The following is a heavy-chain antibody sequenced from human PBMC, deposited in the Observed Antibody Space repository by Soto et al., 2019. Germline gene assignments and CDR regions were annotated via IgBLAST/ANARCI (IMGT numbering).Heavy chain of an antibody. CDR2: IPSSSTTS. V-gene: IGHV3-23*01. Sequence: GGSLRLSCAASGFTFSAYAMTWVRQAPGKGLEWVSTIPSSSTTSYYADSVKGRFTISRDNSKNTLFLQMNSLRAEDTAVCYCAKEGYTFGNYYFDYWGQGTLVTVSS. CDR1: GFTFSAYA. D-gene: IGHD5-18*01. J-gene: IGHJ4*02. CDR3: AKEGYTFGNYYFDY.